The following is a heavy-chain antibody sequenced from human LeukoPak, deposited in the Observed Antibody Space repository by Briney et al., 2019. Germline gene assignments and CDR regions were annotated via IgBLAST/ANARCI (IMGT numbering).Heavy chain of an antibody. J-gene: IGHJ5*02. D-gene: IGHD2-2*01. V-gene: IGHV3-30-3*01. CDR3: AKDLRTAAAIGWFDP. CDR1: GFTFSSYA. Sequence: QTGGSLRLSCAASGFTFSSYAMHWVRQAPGKGLEWVAVISYDGSNKYYADSVKGRFTISRDNSKNTLYLQMNSLRAEDTAVYYCAKDLRTAAAIGWFDPWGQGTLVTVSS. CDR2: ISYDGSNK.